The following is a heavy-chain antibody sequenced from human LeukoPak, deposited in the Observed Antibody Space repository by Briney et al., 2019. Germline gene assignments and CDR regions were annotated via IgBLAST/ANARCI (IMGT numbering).Heavy chain of an antibody. CDR2: IISDSSYI. V-gene: IGHV3-21*01. Sequence: GGSLRLSCAASGFTFSSYDMHWVRQAPGKGLEWVSSIISDSSYIYYADSLKGRFTISRDNAKNSLYLEINSLRAEDTAVYYCARVQGGSGWYYFDYWGQGTLVTVSS. J-gene: IGHJ4*02. CDR3: ARVQGGSGWYYFDY. D-gene: IGHD6-19*01. CDR1: GFTFSSYD.